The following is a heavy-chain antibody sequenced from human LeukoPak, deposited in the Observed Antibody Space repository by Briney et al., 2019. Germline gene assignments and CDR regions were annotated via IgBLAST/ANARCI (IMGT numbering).Heavy chain of an antibody. CDR2: MNPKSGNT. CDR3: ARAGSTVVTDY. D-gene: IGHD4-23*01. Sequence: ASVKVSCKASGYTFTRYDINWVRQATGQGLEWMGWMNPKSGNTGHAQKFHGRVTITRDTSISTVYMELSSLRSEDTAVYYCARAGSTVVTDYWGQGTLVTVSS. V-gene: IGHV1-8*03. J-gene: IGHJ4*02. CDR1: GYTFTRYD.